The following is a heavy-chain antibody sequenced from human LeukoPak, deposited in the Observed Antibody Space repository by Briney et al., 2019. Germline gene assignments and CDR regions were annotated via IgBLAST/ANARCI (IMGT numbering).Heavy chain of an antibody. CDR1: GFTFSSYE. CDR2: ISGSGDNT. CDR3: AKLATGDDAFDI. J-gene: IGHJ3*02. D-gene: IGHD7-27*01. Sequence: GGCLRLSCAASGFTFSSYEMNCARQAPGKGLEWVSAISGSGDNTYYTDSVKGRFTISRDNSKNTLYLQVNSLRAEDTAVYCCAKLATGDDAFDIWGQGTMVTVSS. V-gene: IGHV3-23*01.